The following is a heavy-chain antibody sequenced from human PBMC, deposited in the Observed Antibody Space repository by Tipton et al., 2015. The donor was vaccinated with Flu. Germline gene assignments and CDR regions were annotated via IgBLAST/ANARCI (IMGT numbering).Heavy chain of an antibody. CDR1: GFTFGSYW. Sequence: SLRLSCTASGFTFGSYWMTWVRQAPGKGLEWVANIKQDGSANFYVDSVKGRFTISRDNSKNSLYLQMNNLRDDDTAVYYCASGHALDFWGQGTMVTVSS. J-gene: IGHJ3*01. V-gene: IGHV3-7*01. CDR2: IKQDGSAN. CDR3: ASGHALDF.